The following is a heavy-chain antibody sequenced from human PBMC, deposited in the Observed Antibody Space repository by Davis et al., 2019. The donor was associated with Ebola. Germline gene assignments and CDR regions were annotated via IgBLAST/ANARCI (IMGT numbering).Heavy chain of an antibody. CDR2: INPSGGST. D-gene: IGHD2-2*01. Sequence: ASVKVSCKASGYTFTSYYMHWVRQAPGQGLEWMGIINPSGGSTSYAQKFQGRVTITRDTSASTAYMELSSLRSEDTAVYYCARDHDVVVPAAIFNWFDPWGQGTLVTVSS. CDR1: GYTFTSYY. CDR3: ARDHDVVVPAAIFNWFDP. V-gene: IGHV1-46*01. J-gene: IGHJ5*02.